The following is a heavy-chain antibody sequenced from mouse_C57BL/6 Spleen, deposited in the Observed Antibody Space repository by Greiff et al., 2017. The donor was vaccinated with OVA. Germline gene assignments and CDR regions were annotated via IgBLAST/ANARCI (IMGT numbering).Heavy chain of an antibody. V-gene: IGHV1-55*01. CDR2: IYPGSGST. CDR3: AREGYGNYVEAMDY. J-gene: IGHJ4*01. Sequence: VQLQQPGAELVKPGASVKMSCKASGYTFTSYWITWVKQRPGQGLEWIGDIYPGSGSTNYNEKFKSKATLTVDTSSSTAYMQLSSLTSEDSAVYYCAREGYGNYVEAMDYWGQGTSVTVSS. CDR1: GYTFTSYW. D-gene: IGHD2-1*01.